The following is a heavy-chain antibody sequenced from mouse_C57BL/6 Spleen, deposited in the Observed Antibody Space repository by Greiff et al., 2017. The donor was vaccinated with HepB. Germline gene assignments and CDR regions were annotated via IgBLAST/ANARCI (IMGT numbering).Heavy chain of an antibody. D-gene: IGHD1-1*01. CDR2: IDPANGKT. CDR3: ARYYGSSYGFAY. J-gene: IGHJ3*01. Sequence: VQLKESVAELVRPGASVKLSCTASGFNIKNTYMHWVKQRPEQGLEWIGRIDPANGKTKYAPKFQGKATITADTSSNTAYLQLSSLTSEDTAIYYCARYYGSSYGFAYWGQGTLVTVSA. CDR1: GFNIKNTY. V-gene: IGHV14-3*01.